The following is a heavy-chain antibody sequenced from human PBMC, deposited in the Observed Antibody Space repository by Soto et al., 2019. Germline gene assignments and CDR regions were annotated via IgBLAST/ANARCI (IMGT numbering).Heavy chain of an antibody. CDR3: TRALGSLRNYGMDV. CDR2: IRSKAYGGTT. V-gene: IGHV3-49*04. CDR1: GFTFGDYA. J-gene: IGHJ6*02. Sequence: LRLSCTASGFTFGDYAMSWVRQAPGKGLEWVGFIRSKAYGGTTEYAASVKGRFTISRDDSKSIAYLQMNSLKTEDTAVYYCTRALGSLRNYGMDVWGQGTTVTVSS. D-gene: IGHD3-10*01.